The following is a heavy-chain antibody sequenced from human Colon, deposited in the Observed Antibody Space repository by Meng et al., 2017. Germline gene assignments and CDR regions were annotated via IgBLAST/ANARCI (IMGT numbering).Heavy chain of an antibody. CDR3: ASSDYYRSDY. J-gene: IGHJ4*02. V-gene: IGHV4-4*02. Sequence: LWVSAPGLVTPSATLSLPVAVSGGSISRSGWWSWVRQPPGKGLEWIGETSHSGSTNYSPSLKSRVTISLDKSKNQLSLKLNSVTAADTAVYYCASSDYYRSDYWGQGTLVTVSS. D-gene: IGHD3-22*01. CDR1: GGSISRSGW. CDR2: TSHSGST.